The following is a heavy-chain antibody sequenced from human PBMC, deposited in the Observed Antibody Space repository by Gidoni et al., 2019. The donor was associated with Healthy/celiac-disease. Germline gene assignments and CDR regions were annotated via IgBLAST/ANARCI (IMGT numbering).Heavy chain of an antibody. CDR2: ISWNSGSI. D-gene: IGHD3-9*01. Sequence: EVQLVESGGGLVQPGRSLRLSCAASGFTFDDYAMHWVRQAPGKGLEWVSGISWNSGSIGYADSVKGRFTISRDNAKNSLYLQMNSLRAEDTALYYCAKSLPVYYDILTGSLDYWGQGTLVTVSS. V-gene: IGHV3-9*01. CDR1: GFTFDDYA. CDR3: AKSLPVYYDILTGSLDY. J-gene: IGHJ4*02.